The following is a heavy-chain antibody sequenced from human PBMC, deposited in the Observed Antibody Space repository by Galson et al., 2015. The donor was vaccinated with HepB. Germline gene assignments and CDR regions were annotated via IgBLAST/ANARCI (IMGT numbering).Heavy chain of an antibody. CDR3: GRGGWYSDY. D-gene: IGHD6-19*01. V-gene: IGHV7-4-1*02. J-gene: IGHJ4*02. Sequence: SVKVSCKASGYTFNTYAMNWVRRAPGQGLEWMGWINTNTGNPTYAQGFTGRFVFSLDTSVSTAYLEISSLKAEDTAIYYCGRGGWYSDYWGQGTLVTVSS. CDR1: GYTFNTYA. CDR2: INTNTGNP.